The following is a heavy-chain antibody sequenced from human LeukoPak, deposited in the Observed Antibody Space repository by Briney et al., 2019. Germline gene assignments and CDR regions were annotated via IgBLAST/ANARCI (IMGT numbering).Heavy chain of an antibody. CDR3: ARMTTVGSHY. CDR2: ISYDGSNK. CDR1: GFTFSSYG. D-gene: IGHD4-17*01. Sequence: GRSLRLSCAASGFTFSSYGMHWVRQAPGKGLEWVAVISYDGSNKYYADSVKGRFTISRDNAKNTLYLQMNSLRAEDTAVYYCARMTTVGSHYWGQGTLVTVSS. V-gene: IGHV3-30*03. J-gene: IGHJ4*02.